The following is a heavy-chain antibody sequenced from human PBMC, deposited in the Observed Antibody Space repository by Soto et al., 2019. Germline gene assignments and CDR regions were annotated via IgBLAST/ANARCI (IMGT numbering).Heavy chain of an antibody. D-gene: IGHD6-13*01. CDR1: GFSFTSYW. J-gene: IGHJ6*02. V-gene: IGHV5-51*01. Sequence: GESLNISCKGSGFSFTSYWIGLVRQTPGKGLEWMGIIYPGDSDTRYSPSFQGQVTISADKSISTAYLQWSSLKASDTAVYYCARLSGSSSSDYYGMDVWGQGTTVTVSS. CDR2: IYPGDSDT. CDR3: ARLSGSSSSDYYGMDV.